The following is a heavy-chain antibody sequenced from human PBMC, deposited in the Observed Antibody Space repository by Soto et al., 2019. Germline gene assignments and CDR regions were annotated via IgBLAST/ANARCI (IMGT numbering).Heavy chain of an antibody. D-gene: IGHD2-15*01. CDR2: IYYSGST. CDR1: GGSISSYY. CDR3: ARDHLATNCSGGSCYLIPYGMDV. J-gene: IGHJ6*02. V-gene: IGHV4-59*01. Sequence: PSETLSLTCTASGGSISSYYWSWIRQPPGKGLEWIGYIYYSGSTNYNPSLKSRVTISVDTSKNQFSLKLSSVTAADTAVYYCARDHLATNCSGGSCYLIPYGMDVWGQGTTVTVSS.